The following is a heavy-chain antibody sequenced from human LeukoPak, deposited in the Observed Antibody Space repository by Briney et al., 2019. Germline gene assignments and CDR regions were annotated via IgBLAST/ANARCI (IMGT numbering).Heavy chain of an antibody. J-gene: IGHJ4*02. Sequence: PGGSLRLSCAAYGFTFSSYGMHRVRQAPGKGLEWVAVISYDGSNKYYADSVKGRFTISRDNSKNTLYLQMNSLRAEDTAVYYCAKDLSYYDSSGYYPGYWGQGTLVTVSS. V-gene: IGHV3-30*18. D-gene: IGHD3-22*01. CDR1: GFTFSSYG. CDR2: ISYDGSNK. CDR3: AKDLSYYDSSGYYPGY.